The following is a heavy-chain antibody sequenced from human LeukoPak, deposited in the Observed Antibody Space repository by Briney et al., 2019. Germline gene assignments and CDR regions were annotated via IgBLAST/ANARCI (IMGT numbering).Heavy chain of an antibody. CDR2: ISSSGSTI. CDR3: ARAGTILEADY. D-gene: IGHD1-1*01. J-gene: IGHJ4*02. CDR1: GFTFSSYE. Sequence: TGGSLRLSCAASGFTFSSYEMNWVRQAPGKGLEWVSYISSSGSTIYYADSVRGRFTISRDNAKNSLYLQMNSLRAEDTAVYYCARAGTILEADYWGQGTLVTVSS. V-gene: IGHV3-48*03.